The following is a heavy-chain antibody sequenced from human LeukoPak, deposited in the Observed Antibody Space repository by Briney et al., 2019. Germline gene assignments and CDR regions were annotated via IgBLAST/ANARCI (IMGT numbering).Heavy chain of an antibody. CDR1: GGTFSSYA. J-gene: IGHJ6*03. CDR2: IIPIFDTA. D-gene: IGHD7-27*01. V-gene: IGHV1-69*05. Sequence: GSSVNVSCKASGGTFSSYAISWVRQAPGRGLEWMGGIIPIFDTANYAQKFQGRVTITTDESTSTAYMELSSLRSEDTAVYYCARGITLTGGYYYMDVWGKGTTVTVSS. CDR3: ARGITLTGGYYYMDV.